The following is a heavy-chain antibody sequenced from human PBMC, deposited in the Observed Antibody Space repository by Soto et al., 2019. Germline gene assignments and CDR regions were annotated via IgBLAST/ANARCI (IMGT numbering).Heavy chain of an antibody. D-gene: IGHD3-3*01. CDR2: IKLMYGTT. Sequence: QVQLVQSGPEVKKHGSSVKVSCEASGVNDKYYGISWVRLAPGQGLEWMGGIKLMYGTTHYAQKFQARVTISADTSTNTALLQLSDLTSDDTAVYYCAGELGGSLFVSDPWGQGTLVTVS. V-gene: IGHV1-69*14. CDR3: AGELGGSLFVSDP. CDR1: GVNDKYYG. J-gene: IGHJ5*02.